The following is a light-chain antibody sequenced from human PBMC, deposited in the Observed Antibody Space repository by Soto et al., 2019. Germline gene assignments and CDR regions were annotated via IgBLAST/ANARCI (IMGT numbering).Light chain of an antibody. CDR1: QSVLHRSTNKNH. CDR3: QQYHSIPFS. CDR2: WTS. J-gene: IGKJ4*01. V-gene: IGKV4-1*01. Sequence: DIVMTQSPDSLAVSLGERATINCKSSQSVLHRSTNKNHLAWYQQKPGQPPKLLIYWTSTRESGVPDRFIGTGSGTDFTLTISSLQAADVAVYYCQQYHSIPFSFGGGTKVDIK.